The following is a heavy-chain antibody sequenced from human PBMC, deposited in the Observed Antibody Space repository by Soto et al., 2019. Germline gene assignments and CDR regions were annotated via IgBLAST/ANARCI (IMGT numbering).Heavy chain of an antibody. CDR1: GFTFSSYA. D-gene: IGHD6-19*01. J-gene: IGHJ5*02. Sequence: GGSLRLSCSASGFTFSSYAMHWVRQAPGKGLEYVSAISSNGGSTYYADSVKGRFTISRDNSKNTLYLQMSSLRAEDTAVYYCVKDPRAPWLVSASGWFDPWGQGTLVTVSS. CDR2: ISSNGGST. CDR3: VKDPRAPWLVSASGWFDP. V-gene: IGHV3-64D*08.